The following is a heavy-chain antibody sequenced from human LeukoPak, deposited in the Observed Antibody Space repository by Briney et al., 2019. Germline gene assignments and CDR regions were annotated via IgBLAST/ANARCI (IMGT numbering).Heavy chain of an antibody. Sequence: ASVKVSCKASGYTFTDYYMHWVRQAPGQGLEWMGWINPNSGGTNYAQKFQGRVTMTRDTSISTAYMELSRPRSDDTAVYYCARDRMDYDFWSGLDYWGQGTLVTVSS. J-gene: IGHJ4*02. V-gene: IGHV1-2*02. CDR2: INPNSGGT. CDR3: ARDRMDYDFWSGLDY. D-gene: IGHD3-3*01. CDR1: GYTFTDYY.